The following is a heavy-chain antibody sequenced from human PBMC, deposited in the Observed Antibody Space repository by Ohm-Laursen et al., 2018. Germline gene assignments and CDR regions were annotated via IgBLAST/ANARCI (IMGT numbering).Heavy chain of an antibody. Sequence: GASVKVSCKASGGTFSSYGISWVRQAPGQGLEWMERIIPIAGITNYAQKFQGRVTITADKSTSTAYMELSSLRSEDTAVYYCARADGDFPYYYGMDVWGQGTTVTVSS. D-gene: IGHD4-17*01. CDR3: ARADGDFPYYYGMDV. CDR1: GGTFSSYG. CDR2: IIPIAGIT. V-gene: IGHV1-69*04. J-gene: IGHJ6*02.